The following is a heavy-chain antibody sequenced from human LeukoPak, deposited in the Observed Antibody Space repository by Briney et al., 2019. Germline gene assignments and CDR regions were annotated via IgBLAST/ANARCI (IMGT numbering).Heavy chain of an antibody. J-gene: IGHJ4*02. CDR2: ITSSGAYI. Sequence: GGSLRLSCAASGFTFSSYSMNWVRQGPGMGLEWVSSITSSGAYIYYADSVRGRFTISRDNAKNSLYLQMNSLRAEDTAVYYCARDGRAWYYWGQGTLVTVSS. CDR3: ARDGRAWYY. D-gene: IGHD1-14*01. CDR1: GFTFSSYS. V-gene: IGHV3-21*01.